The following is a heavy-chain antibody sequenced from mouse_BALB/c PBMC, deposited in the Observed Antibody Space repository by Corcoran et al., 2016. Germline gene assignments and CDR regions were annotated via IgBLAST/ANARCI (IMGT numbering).Heavy chain of an antibody. J-gene: IGHJ3*01. CDR2: INTYTGEP. CDR1: GYTFTNYG. Sequence: QIQLVQSGPELKKPGETVKISCKASGYTFTNYGLNWVKQAPGKGLKWMGWINTYTGEPTYADDFKGRFAFSLETSASTAYLQINNLKNEYMATYFCARRGFAYWGQGTLVTVSA. CDR3: ARRGFAY. V-gene: IGHV9-1*02.